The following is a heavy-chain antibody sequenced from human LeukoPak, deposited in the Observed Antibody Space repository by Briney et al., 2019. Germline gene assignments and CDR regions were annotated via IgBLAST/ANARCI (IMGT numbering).Heavy chain of an antibody. D-gene: IGHD1-26*01. V-gene: IGHV3-64*01. CDR1: GFRFSSYA. CDR3: ARGVVGATIDDAFDI. CDR2: ISSNGGST. Sequence: GGSLRLSPAASGFRFSSYAMHSVRQDPGKGVEYVSAISSNGGSTYYAKSVKGRFIISRDNSKNTLYLQMGSLRDEDMAVYYCARGVVGATIDDAFDIWGQGTMVIVSS. J-gene: IGHJ3*02.